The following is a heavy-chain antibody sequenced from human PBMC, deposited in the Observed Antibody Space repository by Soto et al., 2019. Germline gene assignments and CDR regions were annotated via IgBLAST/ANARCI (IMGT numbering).Heavy chain of an antibody. D-gene: IGHD1-1*01. CDR1: GFTFRNYG. CDR3: ARYAQQLEWDL. V-gene: IGHV3-33*01. CDR2: IRYDGTNK. J-gene: IGHJ4*02. Sequence: QVQLVESGGGVVQPGRSLRLSCEASGFTFRNYGMHWVRQAPGKGLEWVAVIRYDGTNKFYAESVKGRFTISRDNSRNTVDLQMNSRRVGDTAVYYCARYAQQLEWDLWVQGTLVTVSS.